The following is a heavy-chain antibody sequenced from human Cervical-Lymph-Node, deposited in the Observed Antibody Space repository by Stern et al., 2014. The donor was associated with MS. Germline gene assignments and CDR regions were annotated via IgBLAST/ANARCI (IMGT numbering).Heavy chain of an antibody. V-gene: IGHV1-18*01. D-gene: IGHD6-13*01. J-gene: IGHJ4*02. Sequence: QVQLVQSRAEVKKPGASVKVSCKASGYTFTSYGISWVRQAPGQGLEWMGWISAYNGNTNYAQKLQGRVTMTTDTSTSTAYMELRSLRSDDTAVYYCARVNVHSAYSSSWYGMRDYWGQGTLVTVYS. CDR3: ARVNVHSAYSSSWYGMRDY. CDR1: GYTFTSYG. CDR2: ISAYNGNT.